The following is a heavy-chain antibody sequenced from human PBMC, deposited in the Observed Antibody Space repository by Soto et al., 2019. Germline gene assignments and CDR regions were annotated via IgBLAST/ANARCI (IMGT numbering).Heavy chain of an antibody. J-gene: IGHJ5*02. Sequence: EVQLVESGGGLVQPGGSLRLSCAVSGFTFSTFWMSWVRQAPGKGPEWVANINKDGGEQHYVASVKGRFTISRDNAKNSLYLQMNSLRVEDTAVYYCARDAGASGWVSWGQGTLVTVSS. D-gene: IGHD6-19*01. CDR1: GFTFSTFW. CDR3: ARDAGASGWVS. CDR2: INKDGGEQ. V-gene: IGHV3-7*03.